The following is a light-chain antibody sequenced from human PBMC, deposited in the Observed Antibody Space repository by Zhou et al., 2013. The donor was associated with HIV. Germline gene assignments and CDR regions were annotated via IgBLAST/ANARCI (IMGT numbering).Light chain of an antibody. CDR2: KAS. J-gene: IGKJ3*01. CDR1: QTTSNY. Sequence: DIQLTQSPSTLSASVGDRVTITCRASQTTSNYLAWYQQKPGKAPKLIIHKASFLQSGVPSRFSGSASGTEFTLTITNLQPDDFATYYCLQHNTYPRTFGPGTKVEVK. V-gene: IGKV1-5*03. CDR3: LQHNTYPRT.